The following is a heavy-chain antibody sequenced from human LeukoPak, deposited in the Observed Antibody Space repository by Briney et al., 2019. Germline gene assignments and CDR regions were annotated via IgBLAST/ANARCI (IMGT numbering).Heavy chain of an antibody. J-gene: IGHJ4*02. CDR1: GFTFSTYG. CDR2: ISYDGSNK. Sequence: GGSLRLSCAASGFTFSTYGMHWVRQAPGKGLEWVSIISYDGSNKHYAGSVTGRFTISRDNSKHTLYLHMNSLRAEDTAVYYCARTYYYDRGGFYPDYWGQGTLVTVSS. V-gene: IGHV3-30*03. CDR3: ARTYYYDRGGFYPDY. D-gene: IGHD3-22*01.